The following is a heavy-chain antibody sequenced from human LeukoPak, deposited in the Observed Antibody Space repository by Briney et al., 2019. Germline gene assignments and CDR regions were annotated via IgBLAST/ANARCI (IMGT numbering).Heavy chain of an antibody. CDR3: ARHLSGYDYLHYYYYYYMDV. V-gene: IGHV4-59*08. J-gene: IGHJ6*03. Sequence: PSETLSLTCTVSGGSMSSYYWSWIRQPPGKGLEWIGFIYTSGSTNYNPSLRSRVTISVDTSKNQFSLKLSSVTAADTAVYYCARHLSGYDYLHYYYYYYMDVWGKATTVTVSS. D-gene: IGHD5-12*01. CDR2: IYTSGST. CDR1: GGSMSSYY.